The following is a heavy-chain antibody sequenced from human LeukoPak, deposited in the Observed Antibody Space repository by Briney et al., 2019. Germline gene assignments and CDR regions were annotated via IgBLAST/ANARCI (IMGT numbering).Heavy chain of an antibody. CDR3: AKWGFSDRSGANFHS. CDR1: GFTFSNYA. V-gene: IGHV3-23*01. D-gene: IGHD3-22*01. Sequence: GGSLRLSCEASGFTFSNYAMSWVRQAPGKGLEWVSTDTASARRTYYADSVQGRFTISRDNSNNTLFLQVNSLRADDTAVYHCAKWGFSDRSGANFHSWGQGTLVTVSS. CDR2: DTASARRT. J-gene: IGHJ4*02.